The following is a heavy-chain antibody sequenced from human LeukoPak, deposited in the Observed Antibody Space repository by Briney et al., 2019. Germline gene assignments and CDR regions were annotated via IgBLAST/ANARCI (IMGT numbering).Heavy chain of an antibody. CDR3: ARDEAAMGSFDY. J-gene: IGHJ4*02. CDR2: ISYDGSNK. D-gene: IGHD5-18*01. CDR1: GFTFSSYG. Sequence: GSLRLSCAASGFTFSSYGMHWVRQAPGKGLEWVAVISYDGSNKYYADSVKGRFTISRDNSKNTLYLQMNSLRAEDTAVYYCARDEAAMGSFDYWGQGTLVTVSS. V-gene: IGHV3-30*03.